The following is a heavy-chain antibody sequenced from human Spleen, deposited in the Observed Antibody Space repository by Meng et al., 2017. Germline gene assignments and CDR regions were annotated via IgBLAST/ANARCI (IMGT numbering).Heavy chain of an antibody. Sequence: ESLKISCAASGFTFNTYRMNWVRQAPGKGLEWVANIKKDGSEKDYVESVKGRFTISRDNAKNSLYLQMNSLRADDTAVYYCARELDDYNAIFDHWGQGTLVTVSS. J-gene: IGHJ4*02. D-gene: IGHD5-24*01. V-gene: IGHV3-7*01. CDR1: GFTFNTYR. CDR2: IKKDGSEK. CDR3: ARELDDYNAIFDH.